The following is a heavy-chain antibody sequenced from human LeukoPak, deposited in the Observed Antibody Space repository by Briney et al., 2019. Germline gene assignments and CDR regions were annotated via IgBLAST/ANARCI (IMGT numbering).Heavy chain of an antibody. J-gene: IGHJ4*02. V-gene: IGHV3-48*01. CDR1: GFTFSSSR. CDR2: ISSRGTTK. D-gene: IGHD6-13*01. Sequence: GGSLRLSCEVSGFTFSSSRMNWVRQAPGKGLEWVSYISSRGTTKHYADSVKGRFTISRDNAKNALYLQMNSQRVEDTAVYYCANFEPGYTSSWYAEFWGQGTLVTVSS. CDR3: ANFEPGYTSSWYAEF.